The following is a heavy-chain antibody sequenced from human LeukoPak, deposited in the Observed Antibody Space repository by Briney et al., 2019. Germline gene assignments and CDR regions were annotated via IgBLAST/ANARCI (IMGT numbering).Heavy chain of an antibody. CDR3: ARRARPRRGYSYGYNWFDP. CDR2: IYPGDSDT. D-gene: IGHD5-18*01. J-gene: IGHJ5*02. V-gene: IGHV5-51*01. CDR1: GYSFTSYW. Sequence: GGSLKISCKGSGYSFTSYWIGWVRQMPGKGLEWMGIIYPGDSDTRYSPSFQGQVTISADKSISTAYLQWSSLKASDTAMYYCARRARPRRGYSYGYNWFDPWGQGTLVTVSS.